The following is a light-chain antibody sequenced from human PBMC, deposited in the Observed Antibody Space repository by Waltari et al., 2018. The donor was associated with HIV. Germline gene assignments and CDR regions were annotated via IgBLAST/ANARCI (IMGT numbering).Light chain of an antibody. CDR2: GAS. J-gene: IGKJ2*01. V-gene: IGKV3-15*01. CDR1: QSIGSN. Sequence: EIVMTQSPATLSVSPGERATLSCRASQSIGSNLDLYQQRPGQAPRLLIDGASTRATGIPDRFSVSGSGTEFTLTISSLQSEDSATYYCQQYNNWSSDTFGQGTKLEIK. CDR3: QQYNNWSSDT.